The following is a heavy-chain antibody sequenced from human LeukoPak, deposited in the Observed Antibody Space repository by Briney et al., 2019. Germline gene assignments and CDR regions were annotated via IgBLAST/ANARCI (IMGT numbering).Heavy chain of an antibody. Sequence: PSETLSLTCAVYGGSFSGYYWSWIRQPPGKGLEWIGEINHSGSTNYNPSLKSRVTISVDTSKNQFSLKLSSVTAADTAVYYCASYEYSSSSDYFDYWGQGTLVTVSS. CDR1: GGSFSGYY. V-gene: IGHV4-34*01. D-gene: IGHD6-6*01. CDR3: ASYEYSSSSDYFDY. CDR2: INHSGST. J-gene: IGHJ4*02.